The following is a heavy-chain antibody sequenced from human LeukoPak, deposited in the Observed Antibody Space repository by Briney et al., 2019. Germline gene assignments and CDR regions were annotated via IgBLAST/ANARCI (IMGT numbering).Heavy chain of an antibody. V-gene: IGHV3-23*01. CDR2: ISGSGVGT. CDR3: AERGGDY. D-gene: IGHD1-26*01. CDR1: GFTFSNYA. J-gene: IGHJ4*02. Sequence: GGSLRLSCAASGFTFSNYAMIWVRQAPGKGLEWVSGISGSGVGTYYADSVKGRFTISRDNSRNTLYLQMNSPRADDTAIYYCAERGGDYWGQGTLVTVSS.